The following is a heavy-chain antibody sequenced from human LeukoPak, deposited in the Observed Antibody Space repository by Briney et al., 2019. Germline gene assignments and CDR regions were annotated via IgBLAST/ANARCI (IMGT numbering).Heavy chain of an antibody. D-gene: IGHD3-22*01. J-gene: IGHJ4*02. CDR3: AKGYYDRSGYYYFDY. CDR1: GFIFDEYA. Sequence: GSLRLSCAASGFIFDEYAMHWVRQAPGQGLEWVSLISGDGGTTNYADSVRGRFTISRDNSKNSLYLQMNSLRSEDTALYYCAKGYYDRSGYYYFDYWGRGTLVTVSS. V-gene: IGHV3-43*02. CDR2: ISGDGGTT.